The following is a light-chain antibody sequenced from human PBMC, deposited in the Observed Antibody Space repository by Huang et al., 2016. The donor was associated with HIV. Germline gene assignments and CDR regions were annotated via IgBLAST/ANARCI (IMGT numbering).Light chain of an antibody. J-gene: IGKJ1*01. CDR2: GAS. CDR1: QSVSSSY. V-gene: IGKV3-20*01. CDR3: QQYGTSPQT. Sequence: EIVLTQSPGTLFLSPGERATLSCRASQSVSSSYLAWYQQKPGQAPRLVIHGASSRATGIPDRLSGSGSVTDFTLTISRLEPEDFAVYYCQQYGTSPQTFGQGTKVEIK.